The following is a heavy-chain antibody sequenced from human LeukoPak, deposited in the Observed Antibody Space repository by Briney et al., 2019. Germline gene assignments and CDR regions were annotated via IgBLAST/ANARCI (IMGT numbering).Heavy chain of an antibody. D-gene: IGHD3-10*01. J-gene: IGHJ4*02. CDR3: AKKSPGSFIALPDY. CDR1: GFTFSDYY. Sequence: GGSLRLSCAASGFTFSDYYMSWIRQAPGKGLEWVSYISSSGSTIYYADSVKGRFTISRDNAKNTLYLQMNSLRAEDTAVYYCAKKSPGSFIALPDYWGQGTLVTVST. CDR2: ISSSGSTI. V-gene: IGHV3-11*04.